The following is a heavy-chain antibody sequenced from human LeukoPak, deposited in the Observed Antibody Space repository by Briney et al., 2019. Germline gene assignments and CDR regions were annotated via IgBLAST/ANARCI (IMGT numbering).Heavy chain of an antibody. CDR3: ARDYYGSGSYIDY. D-gene: IGHD3-10*01. CDR2: IGSSSSRTI. J-gene: IGHJ4*02. Sequence: GGSLRLSCAASGFTFSYYSMNWVRQAPGKGLEWVSYIGSSSSRTIYYADSVKGRFTISRDNAKNSLYLQMNSLRAEDTAVYYCARDYYGSGSYIDYWGQGTLVTVSS. V-gene: IGHV3-48*04. CDR1: GFTFSYYS.